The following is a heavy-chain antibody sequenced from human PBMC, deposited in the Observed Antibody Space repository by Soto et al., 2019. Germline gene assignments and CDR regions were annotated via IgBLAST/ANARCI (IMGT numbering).Heavy chain of an antibody. CDR3: AHRRPLDILVVPVAWGYFDY. V-gene: IGHV2-5*01. Sequence: QITLEESGPTLEKPTQTLTLTCTFSGFSLNSSGVSVGWIRQPPGKALEWLALIYGSDDKRYSPSLRRRLSITKDTSKNQVVLTMTNMDPVDTATYYCAHRRPLDILVVPVAWGYFDYWGQGTLVTVSS. D-gene: IGHD2-2*01. CDR1: GFSLNSSGVS. CDR2: IYGSDDK. J-gene: IGHJ4*03.